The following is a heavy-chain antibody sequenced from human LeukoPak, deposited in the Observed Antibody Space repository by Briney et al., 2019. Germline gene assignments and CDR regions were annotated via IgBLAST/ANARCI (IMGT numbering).Heavy chain of an antibody. CDR2: IIPIFGTA. V-gene: IGHV1-69*13. Sequence: GASVKVSCKASGYTFTSYDINWVRQAPGQGLEWMGGIIPIFGTANYAQKFQGRVTITADESTSTAYMELSSLRSEDTAVYYCARAVGFDPWGQGTLVTVSS. CDR3: ARAVGFDP. CDR1: GYTFTSYD. J-gene: IGHJ5*02.